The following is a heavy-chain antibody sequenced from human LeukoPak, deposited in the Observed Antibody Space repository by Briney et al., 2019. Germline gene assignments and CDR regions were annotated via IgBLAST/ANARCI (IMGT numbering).Heavy chain of an antibody. CDR3: AKDGSWSYTD. V-gene: IGHV3-30*02. CDR1: GFTFSNFG. CDR2: TSSDERNI. Sequence: GGSLRLSCAASGFTFSNFGRHWVRQAPGKGLEWVAYTSSDERNIKYADSVKGRFTISRDNSKRTLYLQMNGLRADDTAVYYCAKDGSWSYTDWGQGTLVTVSS. J-gene: IGHJ4*02. D-gene: IGHD3-10*01.